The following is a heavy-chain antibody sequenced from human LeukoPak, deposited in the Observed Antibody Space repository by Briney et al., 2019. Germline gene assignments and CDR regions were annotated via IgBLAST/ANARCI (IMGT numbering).Heavy chain of an antibody. CDR1: GGTFSSYA. D-gene: IGHD6-6*01. CDR3: ARGGIAARYYFDY. V-gene: IGHV1-69*05. CDR2: IIPIFGTA. J-gene: IGHJ4*02. Sequence: SVKVSCKASGGTFSSYAMSWVRQAPGQGLEWMGGIIPIFGTANYAQKFQGRVTITTDESTSTAYMELSSLRSEDTAVYYCARGGIAARYYFDYWGQGTLVTVSS.